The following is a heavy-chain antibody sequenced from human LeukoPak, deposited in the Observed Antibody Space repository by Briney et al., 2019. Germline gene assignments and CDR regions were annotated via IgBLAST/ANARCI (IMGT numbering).Heavy chain of an antibody. V-gene: IGHV3-48*04. CDR1: GFTFSSYS. D-gene: IGHD6-19*01. Sequence: GGSLRLSCAASGFTFSSYSMNWVRQAPGKGLEWVSYISSSSSTIYYADSVKGRFTISRDNAKNSLYLQMNSLRAEDTAVYYCARDSSGWYDWYFDLWGRGTLVTVSS. J-gene: IGHJ2*01. CDR3: ARDSSGWYDWYFDL. CDR2: ISSSSSTI.